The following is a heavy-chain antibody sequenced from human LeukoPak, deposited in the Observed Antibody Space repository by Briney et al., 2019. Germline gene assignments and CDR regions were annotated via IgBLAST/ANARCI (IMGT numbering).Heavy chain of an antibody. CDR3: AIIYSSSDPSYYYYYMDV. Sequence: ASVKVSCKASGGTFSSYAISWMRQAPGQGLEWMGGIIPIFGTANYAQKFQGRVTITTDESTSTAYMELSSLRSEDTAVYYCAIIYSSSDPSYYYYYMDVWGKGTTVTVSS. D-gene: IGHD6-6*01. J-gene: IGHJ6*03. CDR2: IIPIFGTA. V-gene: IGHV1-69*05. CDR1: GGTFSSYA.